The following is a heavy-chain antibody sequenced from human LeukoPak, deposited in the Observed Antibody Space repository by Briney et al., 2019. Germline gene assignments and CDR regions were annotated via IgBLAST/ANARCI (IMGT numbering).Heavy chain of an antibody. D-gene: IGHD1-26*01. V-gene: IGHV3-11*05. Sequence: GGSLRLSCAASGFSFSDYYMSWIRQAPGEGLEWVSYISGSSDHTNYADSVKGRFTISRDNSKNTLYLQMNSLRADDTAVYYCVRVLVGVTNGALGSFDYWGQGTLVTVSS. J-gene: IGHJ4*02. CDR2: ISGSSDHT. CDR1: GFSFSDYY. CDR3: VRVLVGVTNGALGSFDY.